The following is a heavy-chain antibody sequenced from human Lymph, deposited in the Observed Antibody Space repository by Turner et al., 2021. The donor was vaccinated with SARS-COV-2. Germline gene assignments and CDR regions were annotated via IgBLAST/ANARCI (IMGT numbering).Heavy chain of an antibody. CDR2: ISYDGSNK. V-gene: IGHV3-30-3*01. J-gene: IGHJ4*02. CDR1: GLTFSSHA. Sequence: QVQLVESGGGVVQPGRSLRLSCAASGLTFSSHAMYWVRQAPGKGLEWVAVISYDGSNKYYADSVKGRFTISRDNSKNTLYLQMNSLRAEDTAVYYCARGDYYGSGSYPGKTFDCWGQGTLVTVSS. CDR3: ARGDYYGSGSYPGKTFDC. D-gene: IGHD3-10*01.